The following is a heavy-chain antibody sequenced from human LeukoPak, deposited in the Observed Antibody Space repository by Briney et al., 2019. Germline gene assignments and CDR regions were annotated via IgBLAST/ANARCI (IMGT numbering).Heavy chain of an antibody. CDR3: ASIAARPVPMDV. Sequence: GASVTVSCKASGGTFSSYAICWVRQAPGQGLEWMGGIIPIFGTANYAQKFQGRVTITTDESTSTAYMELSSLRSEDTAVYYCASIAARPVPMDVWGKGTTVTVSS. D-gene: IGHD6-6*01. J-gene: IGHJ6*04. CDR1: GGTFSSYA. CDR2: IIPIFGTA. V-gene: IGHV1-69*05.